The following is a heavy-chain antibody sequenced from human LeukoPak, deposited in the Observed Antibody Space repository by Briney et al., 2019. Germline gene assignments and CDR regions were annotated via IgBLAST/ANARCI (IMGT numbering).Heavy chain of an antibody. J-gene: IGHJ4*02. CDR1: GFTFSSYA. D-gene: IGHD3-10*01. V-gene: IGHV3-23*01. CDR2: ISGSCGST. Sequence: GGSLRLSCAVSGFTFSSYAMSWVRQAPGKGLEWVSAISGSCGSTYYADSVKGRFTISRDNSKNTLYLQMNSLRAEDTAVYYCAKDRLWFGELLVFYFDYWGQGTLVTVSS. CDR3: AKDRLWFGELLVFYFDY.